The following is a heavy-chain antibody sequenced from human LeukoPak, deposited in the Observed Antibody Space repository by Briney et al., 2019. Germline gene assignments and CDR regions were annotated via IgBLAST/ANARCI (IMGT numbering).Heavy chain of an antibody. Sequence: PSETLSLTCAVYGGSFSGYYWSWICQPPGKGLEWIGEINHSGSTNYNPSLKSRVTISVDTSKNQFSLKLSSVTAADTAVYYCARGIPGIAVAGTGGIDYWGQGTLVTVSS. V-gene: IGHV4-34*01. D-gene: IGHD6-19*01. CDR2: INHSGST. J-gene: IGHJ4*02. CDR3: ARGIPGIAVAGTGGIDY. CDR1: GGSFSGYY.